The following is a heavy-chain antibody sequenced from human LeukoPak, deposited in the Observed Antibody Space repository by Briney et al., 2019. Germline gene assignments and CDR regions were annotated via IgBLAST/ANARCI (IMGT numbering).Heavy chain of an antibody. CDR1: GFILSNSW. CDR3: ARGHYSMGV. J-gene: IGHJ6*02. CDR2: IDQDGSEK. V-gene: IGHV3-7*03. D-gene: IGHD2-2*02. Sequence: GGSLRLSCAASGFILSNSWMTWVRQTPKKGLEWVANIDQDGSEKNSVDSVKGRFTISRDNAKNSLYLQMNSLRAEDTAVYYCARGHYSMGVWGQGTTVTVSS.